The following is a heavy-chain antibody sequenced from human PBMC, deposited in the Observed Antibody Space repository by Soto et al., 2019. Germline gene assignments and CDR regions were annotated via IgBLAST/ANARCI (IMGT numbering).Heavy chain of an antibody. J-gene: IGHJ6*02. Sequence: ASVKVSCKASGYTFTSYDINWVRQATGQGLEWMGWMNPNSGNTGYAQKFQGRVTMTRNTSISTAYMELSSLRSEDTAVYYCARARYPLRYFDWLTKYYYYGIDVWGQGTTVTVSS. CDR3: ARARYPLRYFDWLTKYYYYGIDV. D-gene: IGHD3-9*01. V-gene: IGHV1-8*01. CDR1: GYTFTSYD. CDR2: MNPNSGNT.